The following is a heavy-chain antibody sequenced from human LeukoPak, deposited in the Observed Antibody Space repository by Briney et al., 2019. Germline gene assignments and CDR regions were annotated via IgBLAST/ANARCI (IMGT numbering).Heavy chain of an antibody. CDR1: GFTFSSYW. Sequence: GGSLRLSCAASGFTFSSYWMHWVRLAPGKGLEWVSTVSPSGGDTYYVDSVEGRFTISRDNFRNTLYLQMNSLRAEDTAVYYCAKGGRLHQNDYWGQGTLVTVSS. D-gene: IGHD2-21*02. J-gene: IGHJ4*02. V-gene: IGHV3-23*01. CDR2: VSPSGGDT. CDR3: AKGGRLHQNDY.